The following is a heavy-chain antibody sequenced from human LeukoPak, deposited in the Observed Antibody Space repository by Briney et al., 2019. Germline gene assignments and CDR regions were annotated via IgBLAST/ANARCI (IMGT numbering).Heavy chain of an antibody. CDR3: ATRGIVVVPVWGDY. D-gene: IGHD2-2*01. J-gene: IGHJ4*02. CDR1: GYTFTDYY. Sequence: ASVKVSCKVSGYTFTDYYMHWVQQAPGKGLEWMGLVDPEDGETIYAEKFQGRVTITADTSTGTAYMELSSLRSEDTAVYYCATRGIVVVPVWGDYWGQGTLVTVSS. CDR2: VDPEDGET. V-gene: IGHV1-69-2*01.